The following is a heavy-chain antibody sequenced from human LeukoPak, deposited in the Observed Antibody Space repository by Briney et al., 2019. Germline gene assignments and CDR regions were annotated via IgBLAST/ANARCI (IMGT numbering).Heavy chain of an antibody. Sequence: SETLSLTCTVSGGSISSYYWSWIRPPPGKGLEWIGYIYYSGSTNYNPSLKSRVTISVDTSKNQFSLKLSSVTAADTAVYYCARYSKQLVPDYWGQGTLVTVSS. J-gene: IGHJ4*02. D-gene: IGHD6-13*01. CDR3: ARYSKQLVPDY. CDR1: GGSISSYY. V-gene: IGHV4-59*01. CDR2: IYYSGST.